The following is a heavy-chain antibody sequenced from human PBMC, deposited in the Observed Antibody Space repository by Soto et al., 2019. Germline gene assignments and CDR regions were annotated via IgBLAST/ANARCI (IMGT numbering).Heavy chain of an antibody. Sequence: PGASLKISCAASGFTFSSYAMHWVRQAPGKGLEWVAVISYDGSNKYYADSVKGRFTISRDNSKNTLYLQMNSRRAEDTAVYYCARGLYSGYTVPPRDYYYYYGMDVWGQGTTVTVSS. CDR3: ARGLYSGYTVPPRDYYYYYGMDV. D-gene: IGHD5-12*01. J-gene: IGHJ6*02. V-gene: IGHV3-30-3*01. CDR1: GFTFSSYA. CDR2: ISYDGSNK.